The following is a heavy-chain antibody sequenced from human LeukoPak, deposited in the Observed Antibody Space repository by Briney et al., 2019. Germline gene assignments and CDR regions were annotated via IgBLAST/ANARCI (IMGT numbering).Heavy chain of an antibody. V-gene: IGHV2-5*02. Sequence: ESGPTLVKPTQTLTLTCTFSGFSLSTNGVGVGWIRQPPGKALEWLALIYWDDDKRYSPSLKSRLTITKDTSKNQVVLTMTNMDPVDTATYYCAQTNNKLFYGDTSSDGFDYWGQGTLVTVSS. CDR3: AQTNNKLFYGDTSSDGFDY. D-gene: IGHD4-17*01. CDR2: IYWDDDK. J-gene: IGHJ4*02. CDR1: GFSLSTNGVG.